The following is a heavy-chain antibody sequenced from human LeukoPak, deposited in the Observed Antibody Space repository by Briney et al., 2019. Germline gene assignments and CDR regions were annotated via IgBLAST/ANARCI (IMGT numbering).Heavy chain of an antibody. J-gene: IGHJ6*03. D-gene: IGHD4-17*01. CDR1: GGSISSSSYY. CDR3: ARADYGDYFWGGYYYYMDV. V-gene: IGHV4-39*07. CDR2: IYYSGST. Sequence: SETLSLTCTVSGGSISSSSYYGGWIRQPPGKGLEWIGSIYYSGSTYHNPSLKSRVTISVDTSKNQFSLKLSSVTAADTAVYYCARADYGDYFWGGYYYYMDVWGKGTTVTISS.